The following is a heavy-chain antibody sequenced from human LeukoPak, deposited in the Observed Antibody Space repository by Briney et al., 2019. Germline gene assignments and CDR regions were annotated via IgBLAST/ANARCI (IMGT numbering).Heavy chain of an antibody. J-gene: IGHJ4*02. D-gene: IGHD3-3*01. Sequence: ASVKVSCKASGYTFTGYYMHWVRQAPGQGLEWVGWINPNSGGTNYAQKFQGRVTMTRDTSISTAYMELSRLRSDDTAVYYCARVVRGRFLEGLFGTVFDYWGQGTLVTVSS. CDR1: GYTFTGYY. V-gene: IGHV1-2*02. CDR2: INPNSGGT. CDR3: ARVVRGRFLEGLFGTVFDY.